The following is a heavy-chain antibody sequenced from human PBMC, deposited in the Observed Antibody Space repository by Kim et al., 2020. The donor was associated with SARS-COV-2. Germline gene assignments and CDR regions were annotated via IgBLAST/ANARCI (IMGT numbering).Heavy chain of an antibody. CDR3: ARDQYSSSWGYYGMDF. D-gene: IGHD6-13*01. Sequence: GGSLRLSCAASGFTFSSYAMHWVRQAPGKGLEWVAVISYDGSNKYYADSVKGRFTISRDNSKNTLYLQMNSLRAEDTAVYYCARDQYSSSWGYYGMDFWG. V-gene: IGHV3-30-3*01. J-gene: IGHJ6*01. CDR2: ISYDGSNK. CDR1: GFTFSSYA.